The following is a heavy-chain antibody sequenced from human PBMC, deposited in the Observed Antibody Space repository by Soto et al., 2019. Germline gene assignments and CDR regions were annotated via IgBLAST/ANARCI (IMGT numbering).Heavy chain of an antibody. Sequence: EVQLVESGGGSVQPGESLRLSCAASGFSFRDYDMHWVRQRNGKGLEWFSALGAARDPYYVGSVKGRFSVSRDNAQNSLFLQMNNLRVDDTAVYFCARAYLGRLPRRADYYYAMDVWGRGTTVTVSS. CDR2: LGAARDP. V-gene: IGHV3-13*05. CDR1: GFSFRDYD. D-gene: IGHD1-26*01. J-gene: IGHJ6*02. CDR3: ARAYLGRLPRRADYYYAMDV.